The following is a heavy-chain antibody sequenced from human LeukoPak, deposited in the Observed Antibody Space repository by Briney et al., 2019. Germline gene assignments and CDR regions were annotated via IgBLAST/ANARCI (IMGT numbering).Heavy chain of an antibody. V-gene: IGHV3-9*01. J-gene: IGHJ4*02. D-gene: IGHD3-3*01. CDR2: ISWNSGSI. CDR1: GFTFDDYA. Sequence: GRSLRLSCAASGFTFDDYAMHWVRQAPGKGLEWVSGISWNSGSIGYADSVKGRFTISRDNAKNSLYLQMNSLRAEDTAVYYCARVFLESLTAGYFDHWGQGTLVTVSP. CDR3: ARVFLESLTAGYFDH.